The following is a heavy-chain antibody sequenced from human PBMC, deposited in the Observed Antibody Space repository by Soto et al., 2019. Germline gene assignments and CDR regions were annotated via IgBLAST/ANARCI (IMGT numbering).Heavy chain of an antibody. V-gene: IGHV3-9*01. CDR1: GFMFDDFA. J-gene: IGHJ5*02. D-gene: IGHD3-22*01. Sequence: EVQLVESGGGLVQPGRSLRLSCAASGFMFDDFAMHWVRQAPGKGLEWVSGISWNSGDVAYADSVKGRFTISRDNAKHSVYLHLDSLGPEDTGLYYCSKGPNVVSHWFDPWGQGTLVTVSS. CDR3: SKGPNVVSHWFDP. CDR2: ISWNSGDV.